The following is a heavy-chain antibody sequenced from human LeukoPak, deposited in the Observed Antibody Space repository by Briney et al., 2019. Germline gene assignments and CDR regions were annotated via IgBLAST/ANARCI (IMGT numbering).Heavy chain of an antibody. CDR1: GGSISSGSYY. J-gene: IGHJ4*02. D-gene: IGHD3/OR15-3a*01. CDR3: ARGGVLWTYDY. Sequence: SETLSLTCTVSGGSISSGSYYWSWVRQPAGKGLEWIGRIYTSGSTNYNPSLKSRVTISVDTSKKQFSLKLSSVTAADTAVYYCARGGVLWTYDYWGQGTLVTVSS. CDR2: IYTSGST. V-gene: IGHV4-61*02.